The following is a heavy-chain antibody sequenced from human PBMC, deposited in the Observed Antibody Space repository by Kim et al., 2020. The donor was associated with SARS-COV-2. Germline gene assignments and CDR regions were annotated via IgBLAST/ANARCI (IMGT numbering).Heavy chain of an antibody. CDR3: AKDRRNWFDP. Sequence: NKYYADSVKGRFTISRDNSKNTLYLQMNSLRAEDTAVYYCAKDRRNWFDPWGQGTLVTVSS. CDR2: NK. J-gene: IGHJ5*02. V-gene: IGHV3-30*02.